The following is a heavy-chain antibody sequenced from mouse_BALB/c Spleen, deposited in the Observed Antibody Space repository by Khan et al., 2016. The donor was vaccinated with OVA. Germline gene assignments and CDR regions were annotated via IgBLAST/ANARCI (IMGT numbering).Heavy chain of an antibody. Sequence: LVESGGGLVKPGGSLKLSCSASGFTFSSFAMSWVRQTPEKRLEWVATISTGGHYTFYPDSVKGRFTISRDNARNTLYLQMSSLRSEDTAMYYCARSLVDYYAMDYWGQGTSVTVSS. CDR2: ISTGGHYT. D-gene: IGHD2-2*01. CDR1: GFTFSSFA. J-gene: IGHJ4*01. V-gene: IGHV5-9-3*01. CDR3: ARSLVDYYAMDY.